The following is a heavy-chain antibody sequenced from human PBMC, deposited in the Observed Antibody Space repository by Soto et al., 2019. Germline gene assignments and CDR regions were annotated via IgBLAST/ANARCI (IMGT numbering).Heavy chain of an antibody. D-gene: IGHD4-17*01. Sequence: QVQLVQSGAEVEKPGSSVKVSSKASGVTFSSYAINWVRQAPGQGLEWMGGIIPIFGTANYAQKFQGRVTITADESTSTAYMELSSLRSEDTAVYYRARGLAGDPWKNWFDPWGQGTLVTVSS. CDR1: GVTFSSYA. J-gene: IGHJ5*02. CDR2: IIPIFGTA. V-gene: IGHV1-69*01. CDR3: ARGLAGDPWKNWFDP.